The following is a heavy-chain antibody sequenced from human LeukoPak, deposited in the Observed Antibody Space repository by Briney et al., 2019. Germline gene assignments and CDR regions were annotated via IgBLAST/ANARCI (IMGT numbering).Heavy chain of an antibody. Sequence: GGSLRLSCAASGFTFDDYAMHWVRQALGKGLAWVSLIRGDGGSTYYADSVKGRFTISRDNSKNSLYLQMNSLRTEDTALYYCAKDTGGSYAFDIWGQGTMVTVSS. V-gene: IGHV3-43*02. CDR1: GFTFDDYA. J-gene: IGHJ3*02. D-gene: IGHD1-26*01. CDR3: AKDTGGSYAFDI. CDR2: IRGDGGST.